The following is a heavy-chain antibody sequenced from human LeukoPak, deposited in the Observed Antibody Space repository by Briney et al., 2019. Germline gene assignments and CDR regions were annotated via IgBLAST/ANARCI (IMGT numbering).Heavy chain of an antibody. J-gene: IGHJ4*02. V-gene: IGHV4-59*08. Sequence: SETLSLTYTVSGGSISSNYWSWIRQPPGKGLEWIGYMYNSGSTNYNPSLKSRVYISVDTSRNQFSLKLNSVTAADTAVYYCATRRGLGTPYDYWGQGTLVTVSS. CDR1: GGSISSNY. D-gene: IGHD1-1*01. CDR3: ATRRGLGTPYDY. CDR2: MYNSGST.